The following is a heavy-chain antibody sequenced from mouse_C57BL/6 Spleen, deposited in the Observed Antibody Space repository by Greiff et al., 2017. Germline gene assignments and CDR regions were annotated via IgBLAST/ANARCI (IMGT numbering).Heavy chain of an antibody. D-gene: IGHD2-1*01. CDR3: ARHGNYWYFDV. CDR2: ISYDGSN. J-gene: IGHJ1*03. Sequence: EVQRVESGPGLVKPSQSLSLTCSVTGYSITSGYYWNWIRQFPGNKLEWMGYISYDGSNNYNPSLKNRISITRDTSKNQFFLKLNSVTTEDTATYYCARHGNYWYFDVWGTGTTVTVSS. CDR1: GYSITSGYY. V-gene: IGHV3-6*01.